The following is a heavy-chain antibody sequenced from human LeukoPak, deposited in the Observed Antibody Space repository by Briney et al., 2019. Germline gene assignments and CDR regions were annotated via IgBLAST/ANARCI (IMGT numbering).Heavy chain of an antibody. CDR1: GLSFSGQW. Sequence: GESLRLSCVASGLSFSGQWLNWVRQAPGQGLEWVANIKHDGGEKYYVDSVKGRFTISRDDGQNSLYLQMNSLSAEDTAVYYCAKIAGTYSPDYWGQGTLVTVSS. CDR3: AKIAGTYSPDY. CDR2: IKHDGGEK. J-gene: IGHJ4*02. V-gene: IGHV3-7*01. D-gene: IGHD1-26*01.